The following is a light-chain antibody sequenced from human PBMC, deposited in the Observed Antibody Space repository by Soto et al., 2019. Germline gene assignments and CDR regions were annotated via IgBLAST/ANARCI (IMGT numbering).Light chain of an antibody. J-gene: IGKJ1*01. CDR2: GAS. CDR3: QQYDSSRT. V-gene: IGKV3-20*01. CDR1: QSVTSSY. Sequence: EIVLTQSPGTLSLSPGEGATLSCRASQSVTSSYLAWYQQKPGQAPRLLIYGASIRATGIPDRFSGSGSGADFTLTISRLEPEDFAVYYCQQYDSSRTFGQGTKVEIK.